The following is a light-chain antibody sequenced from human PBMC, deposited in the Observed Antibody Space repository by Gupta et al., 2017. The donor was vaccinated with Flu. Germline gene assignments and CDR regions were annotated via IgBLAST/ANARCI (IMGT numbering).Light chain of an antibody. Sequence: QSALTQPASVSGSPGQSINISCTGTSSDVGRSNSVSWYRQHPVKAPNLIIYDVSSRPSGVSSRFSGSKSGNTASLTISGLQAEDETDYYCSSYTSTNTFYVFGTGTKFTVL. J-gene: IGLJ1*01. CDR3: SSYTSTNTFYV. CDR1: SSDVGRSNS. CDR2: DVS. V-gene: IGLV2-14*01.